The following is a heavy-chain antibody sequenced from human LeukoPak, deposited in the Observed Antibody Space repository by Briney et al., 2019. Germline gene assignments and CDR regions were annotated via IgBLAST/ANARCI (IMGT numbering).Heavy chain of an antibody. CDR3: AKVPRRQWLEPTY. J-gene: IGHJ4*02. CDR2: ISGSGGST. CDR1: GFTFSSYA. Sequence: GGSLRLSCAASGFTFSSYAMSWVRQAPGKGLEWVSAISGSGGSTYYADSVKGRFTISRDNSKNTLYLQMNSLRAVDTAVYYCAKVPRRQWLEPTYWGQGTLVTVSS. D-gene: IGHD6-19*01. V-gene: IGHV3-23*01.